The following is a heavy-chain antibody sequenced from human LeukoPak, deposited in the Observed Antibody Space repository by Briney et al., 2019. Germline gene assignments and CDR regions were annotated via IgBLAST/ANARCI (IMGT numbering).Heavy chain of an antibody. J-gene: IGHJ4*02. V-gene: IGHV4-59*01. D-gene: IGHD3-9*01. Sequence: SETLSLTCTVPGGSISSYYWSWIRQPPGKGLEWIGYIYYSGSTNYNPSLKSRVTISVDTSKNQFSLKLSSVTAADTAVYYCARELLRHDILTGSYFDYWGQGTPVTVSS. CDR2: IYYSGST. CDR1: GGSISSYY. CDR3: ARELLRHDILTGSYFDY.